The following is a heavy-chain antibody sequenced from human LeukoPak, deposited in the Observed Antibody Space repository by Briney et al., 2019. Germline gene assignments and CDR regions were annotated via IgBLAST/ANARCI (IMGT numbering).Heavy chain of an antibody. CDR2: ISGSGDNT. CDR1: GFTFSSYA. Sequence: HTGGSLRLSCAASGFTFSSYAMSWVRQVPGKGLEWVSVISGSGDNTYYADSVKGRFTISRDNSKNMFYLQMNSLRAEDTAVYYCAKWKYSNSGIDDYWGQGTLVTVSS. J-gene: IGHJ4*02. V-gene: IGHV3-23*01. D-gene: IGHD6-6*01. CDR3: AKWKYSNSGIDDY.